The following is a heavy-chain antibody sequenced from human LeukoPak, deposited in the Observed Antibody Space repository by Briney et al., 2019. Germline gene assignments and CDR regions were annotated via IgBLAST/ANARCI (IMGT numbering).Heavy chain of an antibody. CDR1: GYTFTSYY. V-gene: IGHV1-46*01. J-gene: IGHJ4*02. CDR3: ARDTPYCSSTSCYPSHFDY. CDR2: INPSGGST. D-gene: IGHD2-2*01. Sequence: GASVKVSCKASGYTFTSYYMHWVRQAPGQGLEWMGIINPSGGSTSYAQKFQGRVTMTRDTSTSTVYMELSSLRSEDTAVYYCARDTPYCSSTSCYPSHFDYWGQGTLVTASS.